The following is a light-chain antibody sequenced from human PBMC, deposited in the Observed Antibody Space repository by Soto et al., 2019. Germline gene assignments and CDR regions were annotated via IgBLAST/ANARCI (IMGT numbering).Light chain of an antibody. J-gene: IGKJ1*01. CDR1: QSVSNNY. Sequence: EIGLTQSPCTLSLSAGERATPSCGASQSVSNNYLAWYQQKPGQAPRLLIYGASNRATGIPDRFSGGGSGTDFTLTISRLEPDDFAVYYCQQYGSSGTFGQGTKVDIK. V-gene: IGKV3-20*01. CDR3: QQYGSSGT. CDR2: GAS.